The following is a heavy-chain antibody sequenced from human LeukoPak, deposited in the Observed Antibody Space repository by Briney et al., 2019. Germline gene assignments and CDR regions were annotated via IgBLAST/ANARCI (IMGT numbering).Heavy chain of an antibody. CDR3: AREGGGGLYSGYDSPVDY. Sequence: GGSLRLSCAPSGLPLRSYCMSWLREAPGKGRVCVSNIKQDGREKYYVHSVKGRSTTSRDNAKNSLYLQMNSLRAEDTAVYSCAREGGGGLYSGYDSPVDYWGQGTLVTVSS. CDR1: GLPLRSYC. D-gene: IGHD5-12*01. CDR2: IKQDGREK. J-gene: IGHJ4*02. V-gene: IGHV3-7*01.